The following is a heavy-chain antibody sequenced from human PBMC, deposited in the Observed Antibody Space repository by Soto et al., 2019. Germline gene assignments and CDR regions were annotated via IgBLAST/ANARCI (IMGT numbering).Heavy chain of an antibody. CDR1: GFTFSSYA. J-gene: IGHJ6*02. V-gene: IGHV3-23*01. Sequence: EVQLLESGGGLVQPGGSLRLSCAASGFTFSSYAMKWVRQAPGKGLEWVSLIGESGIPTYYADSVKGRFTISRDNSGNTLFLEMYSLRAEDTAVYYCARYIPGVRYYGMDVWGQGTTVTVSS. D-gene: IGHD2-2*01. CDR3: ARYIPGVRYYGMDV. CDR2: IGESGIPT.